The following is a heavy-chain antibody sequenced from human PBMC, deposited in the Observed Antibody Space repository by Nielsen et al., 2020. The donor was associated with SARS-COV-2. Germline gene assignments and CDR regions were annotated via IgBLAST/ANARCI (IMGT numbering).Heavy chain of an antibody. J-gene: IGHJ2*01. CDR2: ISSSSSYI. Sequence: GESLKISCAASGFTFSSYSMNWVRQAPGKGLEWVSSISSSSSYIYYADSVKGRFTISRDNAKNSLYLQMNSLRAEDTAVYYCARDMTRPNLYGDNWYFDLWGRGTLVTVSS. V-gene: IGHV3-21*01. CDR1: GFTFSSYS. CDR3: ARDMTRPNLYGDNWYFDL. D-gene: IGHD4-17*01.